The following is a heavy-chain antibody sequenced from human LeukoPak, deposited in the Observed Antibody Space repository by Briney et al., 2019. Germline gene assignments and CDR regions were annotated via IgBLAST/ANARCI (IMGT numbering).Heavy chain of an antibody. V-gene: IGHV3-11*01. CDR3: AKDILAAGLHFDR. D-gene: IGHD6-13*01. CDR1: GFTLSDYY. J-gene: IGHJ4*02. Sequence: GGSLRLSCAASGFTLSDYYMSWIRQAPGKGLEWVSYINPSGSSLYYADSVKGRVTISRDNAKNSLYLQMNSLRAEDTAVYYCAKDILAAGLHFDRWGQGTLVTVSS. CDR2: INPSGSSL.